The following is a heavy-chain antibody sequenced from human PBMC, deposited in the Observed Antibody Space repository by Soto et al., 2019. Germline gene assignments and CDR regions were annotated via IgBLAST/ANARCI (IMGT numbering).Heavy chain of an antibody. CDR3: ARYCSSRWCFQSPHYYGMDV. Sequence: QVQLVESGGGLVQPGGSLRLSCAASGFTFSDYYMTWIRQAPGKGLNWVSYISGSGRPIYYAGSVRGRFAVSRDNAKNSLYLQLNNLRAEDTAVYYCARYCSSRWCFQSPHYYGMDVWGRGTTVTVSS. D-gene: IGHD2-2*01. J-gene: IGHJ6*02. V-gene: IGHV3-11*01. CDR1: GFTFSDYY. CDR2: ISGSGRPI.